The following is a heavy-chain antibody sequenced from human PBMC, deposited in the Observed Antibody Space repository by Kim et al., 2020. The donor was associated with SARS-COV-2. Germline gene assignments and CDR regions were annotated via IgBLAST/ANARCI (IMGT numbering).Heavy chain of an antibody. CDR3: ARGRYCSGGSCYRERYYYYYMDV. Sequence: SETLSLTCAVYGGSFSGYYWSWIRQPPGKGLEWIGEINHSGSTNYNPSLKSRVTISVDTSKNQFSLKLSSVTAADTAVYYCARGRYCSGGSCYRERYYYYYMDVWGKGTTVTVSS. J-gene: IGHJ6*03. D-gene: IGHD2-15*01. CDR2: INHSGST. V-gene: IGHV4-34*01. CDR1: GGSFSGYY.